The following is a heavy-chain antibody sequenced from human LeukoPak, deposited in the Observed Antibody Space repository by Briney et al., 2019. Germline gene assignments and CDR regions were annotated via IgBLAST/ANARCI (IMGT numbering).Heavy chain of an antibody. D-gene: IGHD3-9*01. V-gene: IGHV4-38-2*01. CDR2: IYHSGST. Sequence: PSETLSLTCAVSGYSISSGYYWGWIRPPPGKGLEWIGSIYHSGSTYYNPSLKSRVTISVDTSKNQFSLKLSSVTAADTAVYYCARLLNYDILTGYCPYFDYWGQGTLVTVSS. CDR1: GYSISSGYY. CDR3: ARLLNYDILTGYCPYFDY. J-gene: IGHJ4*02.